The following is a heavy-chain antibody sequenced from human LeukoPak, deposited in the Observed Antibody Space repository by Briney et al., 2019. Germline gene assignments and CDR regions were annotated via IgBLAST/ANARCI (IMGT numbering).Heavy chain of an antibody. J-gene: IGHJ4*02. CDR3: ARDLRGRGSPHDY. V-gene: IGHV4-61*02. D-gene: IGHD3-16*01. Sequence: PSQTLSLTCTVSGGSISSGSYYWSWIRQPAGKGLEWIGRIYTSGSTNYNPSLKSRVTISVDTSKNQFSLKLSSVTAADTAVYYCARDLRGRGSPHDYWGQGTLVTVSS. CDR2: IYTSGST. CDR1: GGSISSGSYY.